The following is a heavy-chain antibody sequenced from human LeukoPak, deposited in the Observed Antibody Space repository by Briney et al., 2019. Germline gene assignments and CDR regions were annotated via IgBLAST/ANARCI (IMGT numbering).Heavy chain of an antibody. D-gene: IGHD3-16*01. CDR2: SNPNSGGT. Sequence: ASVTVSCTASGYTFTGYYMHWVRQAPGQGLEWMGWSNPNSGGTNYAQKFQGRVTMTRDTSISTAYMEVSRLRSDDTAVYYCAREKQGGDFDYWGRGTLVTVSS. CDR1: GYTFTGYY. CDR3: AREKQGGDFDY. V-gene: IGHV1-2*02. J-gene: IGHJ4*02.